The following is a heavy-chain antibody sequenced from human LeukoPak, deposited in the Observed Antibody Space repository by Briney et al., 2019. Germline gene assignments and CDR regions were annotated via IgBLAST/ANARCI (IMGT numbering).Heavy chain of an antibody. D-gene: IGHD5-12*01. CDR3: ARYHNGYDDY. CDR1: GGSISISNYY. V-gene: IGHV4-39*07. Sequence: SETLSLTCTVSGGSISISNYYWGWIRQPPGEGLEWIGSIFYSGSADYTPSLRSRATISVDTSENQFFLRLKSVTAADTALYYCARYHNGYDDYWGQGTLVTVSS. J-gene: IGHJ4*02. CDR2: IFYSGSA.